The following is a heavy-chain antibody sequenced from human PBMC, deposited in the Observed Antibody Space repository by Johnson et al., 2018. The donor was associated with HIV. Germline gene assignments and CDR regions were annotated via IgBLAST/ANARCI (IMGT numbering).Heavy chain of an antibody. V-gene: IGHV3-9*01. CDR2: ISWNSANI. CDR3: ARDRGSMPAVAFDI. D-gene: IGHD2-2*01. J-gene: IGHJ3*02. Sequence: VLLVESGGGLVQPGRSLRLSCAVSGFTFDDYAMHWVRQAPGKGLEWVSGISWNSANIGYADSVKGRFTISRDNSKNTLYLQMNSLRAEDTAVYYCARDRGSMPAVAFDIWGQGTMVTVSS. CDR1: GFTFDDYA.